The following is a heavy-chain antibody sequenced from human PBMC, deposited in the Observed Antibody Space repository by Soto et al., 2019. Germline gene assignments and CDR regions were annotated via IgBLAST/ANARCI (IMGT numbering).Heavy chain of an antibody. CDR1: GDSINTSHW. CDR2: TYHSGTT. D-gene: IGHD6-13*01. Sequence: QVQLQESGPGLVQPSGTLSLTCAVSGDSINTSHWWSWVRQTPGKGLEWIGETYHSGTTNYNPSLKTRVTISIDKSKNQFSLKMNSVTAAYTAVYYCAREVNSSPARGPNWFDPWGQGTLVTVSS. CDR3: AREVNSSPARGPNWFDP. J-gene: IGHJ5*02. V-gene: IGHV4-4*02.